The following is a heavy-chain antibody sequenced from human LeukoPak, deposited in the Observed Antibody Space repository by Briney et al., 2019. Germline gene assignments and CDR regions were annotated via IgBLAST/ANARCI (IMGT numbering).Heavy chain of an antibody. Sequence: GGSLRLSCAASGLTVSSNYMTWVRQAPGKDLEWVSAIYNGGSIYYADSVKGRFTISTDNSKNTLYLQMNSLRAEDTAMYYCARRGLYYDSSAYSHYSFDYWGQGTLVTVPS. CDR1: GLTVSSNY. J-gene: IGHJ4*02. V-gene: IGHV3-53*01. D-gene: IGHD3-22*01. CDR3: ARRGLYYDSSAYSHYSFDY. CDR2: IYNGGSI.